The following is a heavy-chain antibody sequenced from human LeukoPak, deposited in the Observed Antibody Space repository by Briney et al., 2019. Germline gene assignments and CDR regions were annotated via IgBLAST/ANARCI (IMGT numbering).Heavy chain of an antibody. CDR3: AKVAVAVSGPIDY. J-gene: IGHJ4*02. D-gene: IGHD6-19*01. Sequence: GGSLRLSCAASGFTFDDYGMSWVRQAPGKGLEWVSGINWNGGRTGYVDSVKGRFTISRDNSKNTLYLQMNSLRAEDTAVFYCAKVAVAVSGPIDYWGQGTLVTVSS. CDR2: INWNGGRT. CDR1: GFTFDDYG. V-gene: IGHV3-20*04.